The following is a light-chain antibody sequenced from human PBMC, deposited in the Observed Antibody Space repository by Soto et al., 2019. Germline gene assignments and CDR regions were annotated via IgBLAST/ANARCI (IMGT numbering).Light chain of an antibody. V-gene: IGLV2-14*03. Sequence: QSVLTRPASVSGSPGQSITISCTGTGSDIGAYNFVSWYQQHPGKAPKLMLYDVNIRPSGVSNRFSGSKSGNTASLTISGLQAEDEADYYCTSWTTSTTMIFGGGTKVTVL. J-gene: IGLJ2*01. CDR3: TSWTTSTTMI. CDR1: GSDIGAYNF. CDR2: DVN.